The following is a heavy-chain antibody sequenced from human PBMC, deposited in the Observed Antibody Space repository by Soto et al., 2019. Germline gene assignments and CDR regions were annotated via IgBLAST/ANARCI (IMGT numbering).Heavy chain of an antibody. CDR1: GFTFSSYG. CDR3: AKERRAVAGIDFDY. D-gene: IGHD6-19*01. CDR2: ISYDGSNK. Sequence: GGSLRLSCAASGFTFSSYGMHWVRQAPGKGLEWVAVISYDGSNKYYADSVKGRFTISRDNSKNTLYLQMNSLRAEDTAVYYCAKERRAVAGIDFDYWGQGPLVTVSS. V-gene: IGHV3-30*18. J-gene: IGHJ4*02.